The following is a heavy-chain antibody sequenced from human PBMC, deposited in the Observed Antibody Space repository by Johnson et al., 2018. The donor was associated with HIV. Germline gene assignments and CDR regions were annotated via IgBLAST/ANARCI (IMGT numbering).Heavy chain of an antibody. D-gene: IGHD2-21*01. CDR2: VNNDGGDT. CDR3: ARGGPFHAFDI. CDR1: GFTFTNYW. J-gene: IGHJ3*02. Sequence: MQLVESGGGLVQPGRSLRLSCAVSGFTFTNYWMHWVRQAPGKGLVWVSRVNNDGGDTIYADSVKGRFTISRDNAKNTLFLQMNSLRAEDTAMYFCARGGPFHAFDIWGHGTTVTVSS. V-gene: IGHV3-74*02.